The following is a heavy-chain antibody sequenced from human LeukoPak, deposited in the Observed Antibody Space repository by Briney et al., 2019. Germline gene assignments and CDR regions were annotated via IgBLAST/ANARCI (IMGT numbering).Heavy chain of an antibody. CDR1: GFTVSSNY. D-gene: IGHD2-2*01. CDR2: MYSCGST. CDR3: AREQVVVGRGYYGMDV. J-gene: IGHJ6*02. V-gene: IGHV3-66*01. Sequence: GGSLRLSCAASGFTVSSNYMNWVRQAPGKGLEWVSVMYSCGSTFYGDSVKGRFTISRDNSMNTLYLQMNSLRVDDTAVYYCAREQVVVGRGYYGMDVWGQGTTVTVSS.